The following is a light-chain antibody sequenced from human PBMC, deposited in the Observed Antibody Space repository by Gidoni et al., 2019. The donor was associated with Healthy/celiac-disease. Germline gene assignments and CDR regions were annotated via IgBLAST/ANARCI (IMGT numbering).Light chain of an antibody. CDR1: QSVSSSY. CDR3: QQYGSSPRT. Sequence: DIVLTQSPGTLCLSPGERATLSCSASQSVSSSYLAGYQQKPGQAPRFLIYGASSRATGIPDRFSGSGSGTDFTLTISRLEPEDFAVYYCQQYGSSPRTFGQGTKVEIK. J-gene: IGKJ1*01. CDR2: GAS. V-gene: IGKV3-20*01.